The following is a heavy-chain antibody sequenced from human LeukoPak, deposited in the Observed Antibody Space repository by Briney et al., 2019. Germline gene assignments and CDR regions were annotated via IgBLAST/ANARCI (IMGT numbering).Heavy chain of an antibody. CDR2: IKHDGSEK. V-gene: IGHV3-7*05. D-gene: IGHD2-15*01. J-gene: IGHJ4*02. Sequence: GSLRLSFAASGXTLSRYCMSWVRQAPGKGLEWVANIKHDGSEKYYVDSVKGRFTISRDNAKNSLYLQMNSLRAEDTAVYYCAKGTKEYCSGGTCYYFDYWGQGTLVTVSS. CDR3: AKGTKEYCSGGTCYYFDY. CDR1: GXTLSRYC.